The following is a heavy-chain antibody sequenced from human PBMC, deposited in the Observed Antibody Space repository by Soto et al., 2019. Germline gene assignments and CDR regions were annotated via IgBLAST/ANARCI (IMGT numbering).Heavy chain of an antibody. J-gene: IGHJ3*02. Sequence: SETLSLTCTVSGGSISSGGYYWSWIRQHPGKGLEWIGYIYYSGSTYYNPSLKSRVTISVDTSKNQFSLKPSSVTAADTAVYYCARGAELRFNAFDIWGQGTMVTVSS. CDR2: IYYSGST. CDR1: GGSISSGGYY. D-gene: IGHD3-3*01. V-gene: IGHV4-31*03. CDR3: ARGAELRFNAFDI.